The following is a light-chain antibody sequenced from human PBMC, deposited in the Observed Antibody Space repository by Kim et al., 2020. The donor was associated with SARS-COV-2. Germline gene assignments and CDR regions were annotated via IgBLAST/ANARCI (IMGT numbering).Light chain of an antibody. CDR2: DTS. CDR1: ESVSYF. V-gene: IGKV3-11*01. Sequence: EIVLIQSPATLSLSPGERATLSCRATESVSYFLAWYQQKPGQAPRLLIYDTSNRATGIPARFSGSGSGTDYTLTISSLEPEDFAVYYCQQRRDWPLTFGGGTKVDIK. J-gene: IGKJ4*01. CDR3: QQRRDWPLT.